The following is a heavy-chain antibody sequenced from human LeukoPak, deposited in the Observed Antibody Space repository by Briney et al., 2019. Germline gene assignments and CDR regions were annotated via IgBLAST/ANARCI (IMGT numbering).Heavy chain of an antibody. D-gene: IGHD2-15*01. CDR3: ARACSGGSCYFPFDY. CDR2: ISSSSSTI. V-gene: IGHV3-48*01. Sequence: PGGSLRLSCAASGFTFSSYSMNWVRQAPGKGLEWVSYISSSSSTIYYADSVKGRFTISRDNAKNTLYLQMNSLRAEDTAVYYCARACSGGSCYFPFDYWGQGTLVTVSS. CDR1: GFTFSSYS. J-gene: IGHJ4*02.